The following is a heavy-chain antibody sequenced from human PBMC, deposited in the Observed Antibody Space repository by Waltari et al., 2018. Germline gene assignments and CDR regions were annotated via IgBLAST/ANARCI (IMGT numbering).Heavy chain of an antibody. CDR2: IRYDGSNK. CDR3: AKESYSGYDSDFDY. V-gene: IGHV3-30*02. J-gene: IGHJ4*02. D-gene: IGHD5-12*01. CDR1: GFTFSSYG. Sequence: QVQLVESGGGVVQPGGSLRLSCAASGFTFSSYGMHWVRQAPGKGREWVAFIRYDGSNKYYADSVKGRFTISRDNSKNTLYLQMNSLRAEDTAVYYCAKESYSGYDSDFDYWGQGTLVTVSS.